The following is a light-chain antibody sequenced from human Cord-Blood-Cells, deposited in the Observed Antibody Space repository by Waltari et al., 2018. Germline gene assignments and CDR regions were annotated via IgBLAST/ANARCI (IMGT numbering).Light chain of an antibody. CDR3: QQRSNWPPYT. CDR1: QSVSSY. Sequence: EIVLTQSPATLSLSPGERATIYCRASQSVSSYLAWYQQKPGQAPRLLIYDASNRATGIPARFSGSGSGTDFTLTISSLEPEDFAVYYCQQRSNWPPYTFGQGTKLEIK. V-gene: IGKV3-11*01. J-gene: IGKJ2*01. CDR2: DAS.